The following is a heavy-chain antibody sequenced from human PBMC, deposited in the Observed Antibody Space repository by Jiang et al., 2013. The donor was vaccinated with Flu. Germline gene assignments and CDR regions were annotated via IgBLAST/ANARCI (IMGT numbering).Heavy chain of an antibody. J-gene: IGHJ6*02. Sequence: VQLVESGGGVVQPGRSLRLSCAASGFMFNIYAMHWVRQAPGKGLEWVAVMSNHGTKKDYADSVKGRFTISRDNSKNTLYLQMDILRSEDTAVYYCARDRADGGGGIYFGMDVWGQGTTVTVSS. CDR1: GFMFNIYA. V-gene: IGHV3-30-3*01. D-gene: IGHD2-15*01. CDR2: MSNHGTKK. CDR3: ARDRADGGGGIYFGMDV.